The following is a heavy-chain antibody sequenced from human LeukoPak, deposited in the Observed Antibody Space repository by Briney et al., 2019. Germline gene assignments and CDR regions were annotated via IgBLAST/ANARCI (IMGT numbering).Heavy chain of an antibody. CDR1: GGSISSYY. J-gene: IGHJ5*02. Sequence: PSETLSLTCTVSGGSISSYYWSWIRQPPGKGLEWIGYIYYSGSTNYNSSLKSRVTISVDTSKNQFSLKLSSVTAADTAVYYCARAGIAAAVKFDPWGQGTLVTVSS. D-gene: IGHD6-13*01. V-gene: IGHV4-59*01. CDR3: ARAGIAAAVKFDP. CDR2: IYYSGST.